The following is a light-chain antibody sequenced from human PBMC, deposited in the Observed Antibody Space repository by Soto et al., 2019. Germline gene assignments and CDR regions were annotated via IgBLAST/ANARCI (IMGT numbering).Light chain of an antibody. J-gene: IGLJ1*01. V-gene: IGLV1-44*01. CDR3: AAWDDSLNGYV. CDR2: STN. CDR1: SSNIGTNS. Sequence: QTVLTQPPSASGTPGQRVTSSCSGSSSNIGTNSVNWYQQLPGTAPKLLLYSTNQRPSGVTDRFSGSKSGTSASLAISGLQSEDEADYYCAAWDDSLNGYVFGPGTKLTVL.